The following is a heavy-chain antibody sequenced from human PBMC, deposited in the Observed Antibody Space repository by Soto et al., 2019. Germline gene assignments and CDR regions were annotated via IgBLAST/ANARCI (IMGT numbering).Heavy chain of an antibody. CDR1: GGSFSGYY. CDR3: ARGGGVMTTLYY. V-gene: IGHV4-34*01. D-gene: IGHD3-16*01. Sequence: SETLSLTCAVYGGSFSGYYWSWIRQPPGKGLEWIGEINHSGSTNYNPSLKSRVTISVDTSKNQFSLKLSSVTAADTAVYYCARGGGVMTTLYYWGQGTLVTVSS. J-gene: IGHJ4*02. CDR2: INHSGST.